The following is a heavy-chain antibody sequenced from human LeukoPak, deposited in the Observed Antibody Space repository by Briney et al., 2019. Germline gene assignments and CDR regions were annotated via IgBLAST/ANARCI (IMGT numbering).Heavy chain of an antibody. J-gene: IGHJ5*02. Sequence: GGSLRLSWAASGFTLRSYTINWVRQPPGKGLEWVSSIGISSNKIYYADSVKGRFIISRDNAKNSVYLQMNSLRAEDTAVYYCATDRGYSDPPSWFDPWGQGTQVTVSS. CDR1: GFTLRSYT. CDR2: IGISSNKI. CDR3: ATDRGYSDPPSWFDP. D-gene: IGHD5-12*01. V-gene: IGHV3-21*01.